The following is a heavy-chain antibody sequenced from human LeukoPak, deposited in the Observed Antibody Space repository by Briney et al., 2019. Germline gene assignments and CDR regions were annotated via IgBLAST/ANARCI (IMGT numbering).Heavy chain of an antibody. J-gene: IGHJ4*02. V-gene: IGHV1-2*02. Sequence: ASVTVSCKASGYTFTVYYMHWVRQAPGQGLEWMGWINPNSGGTNYAQKFQGRVTMTRDTSISTAYMELSRLRYDDTAVYYCARDERRDRYCSSTSCYARDYWGQGTLVTVSS. CDR2: INPNSGGT. D-gene: IGHD2-2*01. CDR1: GYTFTVYY. CDR3: ARDERRDRYCSSTSCYARDY.